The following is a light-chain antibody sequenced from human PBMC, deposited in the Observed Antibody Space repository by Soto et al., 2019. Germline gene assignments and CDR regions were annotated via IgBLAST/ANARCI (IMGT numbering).Light chain of an antibody. CDR3: SSYTSSYTIV. Sequence: QSALTQPASVPGSPGQSITISCSGTSSDVGGYDSVSWYQQHPGKAPKVMIYEVSNRPSGVSNRFSGSKYGNTASLTISGLQAEDEADYYCSSYTSSYTIVFGAGTKVTVL. J-gene: IGLJ1*01. CDR1: SSDVGGYDS. V-gene: IGLV2-14*01. CDR2: EVS.